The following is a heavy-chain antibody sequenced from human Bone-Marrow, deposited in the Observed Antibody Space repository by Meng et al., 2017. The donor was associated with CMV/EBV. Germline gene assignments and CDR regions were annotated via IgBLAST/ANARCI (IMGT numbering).Heavy chain of an antibody. D-gene: IGHD1-20*01. J-gene: IGHJ3*02. Sequence: SDTLSITCAISGDSVSSNTAAWNWIRQSPSRGLEWLGRTYYRSRWYSDYAMSVRSRIIINPDTSKNQFSLKLSSVTAADTAVYYCARDPGITGTSPIDAFDIWGQGTMVTVSS. V-gene: IGHV6-1*01. CDR2: TYYRSRWYS. CDR3: ARDPGITGTSPIDAFDI. CDR1: GDSVSSNTAA.